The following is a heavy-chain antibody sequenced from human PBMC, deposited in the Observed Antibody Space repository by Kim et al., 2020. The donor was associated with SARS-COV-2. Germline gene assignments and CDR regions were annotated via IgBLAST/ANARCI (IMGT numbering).Heavy chain of an antibody. CDR1: GFTFRSQM. V-gene: IGHV3-74*01. Sequence: GGSLRLSCAASGFTFRSQMMHWVRQTPGKGLVWVSRISEDASRIDYADAVKGRFTISRDNAKNTLYLQMDSLRLDDTAVYYCVKGMTPMGGYWGQGTQVIVSS. CDR3: VKGMTPMGGY. J-gene: IGHJ4*02. CDR2: ISEDASRI. D-gene: IGHD3-16*01.